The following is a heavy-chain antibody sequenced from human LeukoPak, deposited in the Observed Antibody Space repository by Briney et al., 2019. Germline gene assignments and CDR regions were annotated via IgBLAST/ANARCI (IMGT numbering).Heavy chain of an antibody. CDR3: ARDTYYYDSSGYYDYGMDV. Sequence: SETLSLTCAVYGGSFSGYYWSWIRQPPGKGLEWIGYIYYSGSTNYNPSLKSRVTISVDTSKNQFSLKLSSVTAADTAVYYCARDTYYYDSSGYYDYGMDVWGQGTTVTVSS. V-gene: IGHV4-59*01. D-gene: IGHD3-22*01. CDR2: IYYSGST. J-gene: IGHJ6*02. CDR1: GGSFSGYY.